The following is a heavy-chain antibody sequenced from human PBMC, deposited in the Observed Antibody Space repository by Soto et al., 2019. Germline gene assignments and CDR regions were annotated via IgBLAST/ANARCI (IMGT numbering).Heavy chain of an antibody. D-gene: IGHD1-26*01. CDR1: GGSFSGYY. V-gene: IGHV4-34*01. Sequence: SETLSLTCAVYGGSFSGYYWSWIRQPPGKGLEWIGEINHSGSTNYNPSLKSRVTISVDTSKNQFSLKLSSVTAADTAVYYCARGLPPIVGATSPDYWGQGTVVTVSS. CDR3: ARGLPPIVGATSPDY. CDR2: INHSGST. J-gene: IGHJ4*02.